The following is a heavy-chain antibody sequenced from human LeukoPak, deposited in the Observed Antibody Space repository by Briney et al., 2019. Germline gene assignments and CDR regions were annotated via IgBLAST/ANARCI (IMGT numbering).Heavy chain of an antibody. J-gene: IGHJ5*02. D-gene: IGHD5/OR15-5a*01. CDR2: IYHSGST. Sequence: SETLSLTCAVSGGSISSSNWWSWVRQPPGKGLEWIGEIYHSGSTNYNPSLKSRVTISVDKSKNQFSLKLSSVTAADTAVYYCARVEVSTIPDWFDPWGQGTLVTVSS. CDR3: ARVEVSTIPDWFDP. CDR1: GGSISSSNW. V-gene: IGHV4-4*02.